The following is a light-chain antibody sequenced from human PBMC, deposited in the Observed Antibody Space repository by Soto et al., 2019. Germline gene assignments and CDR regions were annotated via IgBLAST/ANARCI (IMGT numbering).Light chain of an antibody. CDR2: AAS. Sequence: EIVLTQSPGTLSLSPGERATLSCRASQSISSSYLARYQQRPGQAPRLLIYAASSRATGIPDRFSGGGSATDFTLTVSRLEPEDFAVYYCQQYGSSPRTFGQGTTLEIK. J-gene: IGKJ2*01. CDR3: QQYGSSPRT. CDR1: QSISSSY. V-gene: IGKV3-20*01.